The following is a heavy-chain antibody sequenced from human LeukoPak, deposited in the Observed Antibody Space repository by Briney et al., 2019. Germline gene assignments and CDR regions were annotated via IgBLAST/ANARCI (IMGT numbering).Heavy chain of an antibody. CDR2: ISGSGGST. J-gene: IGHJ4*02. Sequence: GGSLRLSCAASGFTFSSYAMSWVRQAPGKGLEWVSIISGSGGSTYYADSVQGRFTISRDNSKNTLYLQTNSLRAEDTAVYYCARSTLEWFYDDYWGQGTLVTVSS. CDR1: GFTFSSYA. V-gene: IGHV3-23*01. CDR3: ARSTLEWFYDDY. D-gene: IGHD3-3*01.